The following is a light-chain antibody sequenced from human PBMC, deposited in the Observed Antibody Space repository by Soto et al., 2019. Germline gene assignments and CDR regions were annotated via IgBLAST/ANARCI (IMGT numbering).Light chain of an antibody. CDR2: DVF. CDR1: QSFSID. Sequence: EVLVTQSPATLSVSPGEWVTLSCRASQSFSIDLAWYQQKPGQAPRLLIYDVFLRATGIPDRFSGSGSGTEFTLTISSLQPDDFATYYCQQYNSYSRTFGQGTKVDIK. CDR3: QQYNSYSRT. V-gene: IGKV3D-15*01. J-gene: IGKJ1*01.